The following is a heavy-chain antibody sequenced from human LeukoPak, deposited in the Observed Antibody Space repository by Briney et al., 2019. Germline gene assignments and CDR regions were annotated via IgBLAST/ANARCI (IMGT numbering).Heavy chain of an antibody. D-gene: IGHD2-21*02. CDR3: AKSIGSDCYPAIDS. CDR2: INTGGETT. V-gene: IGHV3-23*01. J-gene: IGHJ4*02. Sequence: GGSLRLSCAASRFTFSNYAMNWVRQAPGKGLEWVSCINTGGETTFYGSPVKGRFTVSRDNSKRTVFLQMHSLGADDTAQYYCAKSIGSDCYPAIDSWGQGSLVTVSA. CDR1: RFTFSNYA.